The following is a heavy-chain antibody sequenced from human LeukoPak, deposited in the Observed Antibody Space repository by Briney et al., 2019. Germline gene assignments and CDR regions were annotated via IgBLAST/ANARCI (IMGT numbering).Heavy chain of an antibody. V-gene: IGHV1-2*02. CDR3: ARDLVDTAMWEFDY. CDR1: GYTFTGYI. J-gene: IGHJ4*02. D-gene: IGHD5-18*01. CDR2: INPNSGDT. Sequence: ASVKVSCKASGYTFTGYIMHWVRQAPGRGLEWMGWINPNSGDTKYTQKFQGRVTLTRDTSISTAYMELNRLRSDDTAVYYCARDLVDTAMWEFDYWGQGTLVTVSS.